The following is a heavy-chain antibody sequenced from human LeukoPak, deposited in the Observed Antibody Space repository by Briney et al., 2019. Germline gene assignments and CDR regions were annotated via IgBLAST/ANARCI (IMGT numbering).Heavy chain of an antibody. Sequence: PGGSLRLSCAASGVTLSTYSMNWVRQAPGKGLEWVSSISSSGSYMYYVDSVKGRFTISRDNAKNSLYLQMNSLRAEDTAVYYCARGGVGLIIIPGWEYDYYGMDVWGQGTTVTVSS. D-gene: IGHD3/OR15-3a*01. CDR3: ARGGVGLIIIPGWEYDYYGMDV. V-gene: IGHV3-21*01. J-gene: IGHJ6*02. CDR1: GVTLSTYS. CDR2: ISSSGSYM.